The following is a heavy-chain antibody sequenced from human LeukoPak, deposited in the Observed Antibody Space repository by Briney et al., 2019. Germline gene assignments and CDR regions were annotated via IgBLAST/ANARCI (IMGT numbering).Heavy chain of an antibody. Sequence: SEALALTCTVSGGSISSYYWSWIRQPPGKGLEWIGYIYYSGSTNYNPSLKSRVTISVDTSKNQFSLKLSSVTAADTAVYYCARQRTTVTTASAFDIWGQGTMVTVSS. V-gene: IGHV4-59*08. J-gene: IGHJ3*02. CDR3: ARQRTTVTTASAFDI. CDR2: IYYSGST. D-gene: IGHD4-17*01. CDR1: GGSISSYY.